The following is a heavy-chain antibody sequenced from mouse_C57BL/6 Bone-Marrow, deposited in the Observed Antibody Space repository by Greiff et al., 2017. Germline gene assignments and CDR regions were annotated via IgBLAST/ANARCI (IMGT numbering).Heavy chain of an antibody. CDR2: INPSSGYT. D-gene: IGHD2-4*01. Sequence: VQLQQSGAELARPGASVKMSCKASGYTFTSYTMHRVKQRPGQGLEWIGYINPSSGYTKYNQKFKDKATLTADKSSSTAYMQLSSLTSEDSAVYYCARRKDDYGAWFAYWGQGTLVTVSA. CDR3: ARRKDDYGAWFAY. V-gene: IGHV1-4*01. J-gene: IGHJ3*01. CDR1: GYTFTSYT.